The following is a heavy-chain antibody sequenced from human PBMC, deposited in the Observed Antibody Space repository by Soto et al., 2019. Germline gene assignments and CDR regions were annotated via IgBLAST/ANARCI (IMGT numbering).Heavy chain of an antibody. D-gene: IGHD6-13*01. CDR1: GFTFSSYG. J-gene: IGHJ6*01. CDR3: ARERGSGVSSRWDYYYYGMDV. V-gene: IGHV3-33*01. Sequence: QVQLVESGGGVVQPGRSLRLSCAASGFTFSSYGMHWVRQAPGKGLEWVAVIWYDGSNKYYADSVKGRFTISRDNSKNTLYLQMNSLRAEDTAVYYCARERGSGVSSRWDYYYYGMDVW. CDR2: IWYDGSNK.